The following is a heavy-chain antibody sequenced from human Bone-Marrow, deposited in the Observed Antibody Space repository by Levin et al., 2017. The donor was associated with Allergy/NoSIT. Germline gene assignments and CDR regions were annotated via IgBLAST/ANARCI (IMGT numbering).Heavy chain of an antibody. CDR2: INQDGSEK. Sequence: GESLKISCLASGSTFTAYWMTWVRQAPGKGLEWVANINQDGSEKYYVDSVKGRFTISRDNAKNSVYLQLSSLRAEDTALYFCARELTRRISVAAVGAFGLWGQGTMVTVSS. V-gene: IGHV3-7*04. J-gene: IGHJ3*01. D-gene: IGHD6-19*01. CDR3: ARELTRRISVAAVGAFGL. CDR1: GSTFTAYW.